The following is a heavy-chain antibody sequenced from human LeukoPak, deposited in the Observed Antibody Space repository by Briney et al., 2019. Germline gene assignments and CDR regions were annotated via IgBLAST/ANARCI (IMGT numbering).Heavy chain of an antibody. V-gene: IGHV3-48*01. J-gene: IGHJ5*02. CDR2: ISSGSRTI. Sequence: QPGGSLRLSCAASGITFSTYSMNWVRQAPGRGLEWISYISSGSRTIHYADSVKGRFTISRDNAKNSLYLQMNSLRAEDTAVYYCARDNSCPPGGDCYLGGFDPWGQGTLVTVSS. CDR3: ARDNSCPPGGDCYLGGFDP. D-gene: IGHD2-21*02. CDR1: GITFSTYS.